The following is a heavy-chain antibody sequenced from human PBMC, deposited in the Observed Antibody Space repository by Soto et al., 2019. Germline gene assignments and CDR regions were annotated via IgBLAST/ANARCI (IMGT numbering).Heavy chain of an antibody. CDR1: GDSVSSNTAA. D-gene: IGHD6-19*01. J-gene: IGHJ4*02. CDR2: TYYRSNWRH. V-gene: IGHV6-1*01. CDR3: ARGVAGTGFDL. Sequence: SQTLSLTCAISGDSVSSNTAAWNWIRSSPSRGLEWLGRTYYRSNWRHDYAVSVKSRITVNPDTSKNHFSLQLNSVTPDDTAVYYCARGVAGTGFDLWGQGTLVTVSS.